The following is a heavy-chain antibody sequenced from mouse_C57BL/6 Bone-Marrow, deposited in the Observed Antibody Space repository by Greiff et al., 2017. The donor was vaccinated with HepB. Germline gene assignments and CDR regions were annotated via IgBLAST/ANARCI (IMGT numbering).Heavy chain of an antibody. CDR1: GFSLTSYG. J-gene: IGHJ4*01. V-gene: IGHV2-2*01. Sequence: VQLQQSGPGLVQPSQSLSITCTVSGFSLTSYGVHWVRQSPGKGLEWLGVIWSGGSTDYNAAFISRLSISKDNSKSQVFFKMNSLQADDTAIYYCARKRVYYGNPYYAMDYWGQGTSVTVSS. CDR2: IWSGGST. CDR3: ARKRVYYGNPYYAMDY. D-gene: IGHD2-1*01.